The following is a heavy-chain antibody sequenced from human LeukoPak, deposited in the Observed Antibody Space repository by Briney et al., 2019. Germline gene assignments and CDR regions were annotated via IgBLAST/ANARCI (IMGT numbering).Heavy chain of an antibody. CDR3: ARDHRDDILTGYFY. V-gene: IGHV4-59*12. Sequence: SETLSLTCTVSGGSISSYYWSWIRQPPGKGLEWIGYIYYSGSTNYNPSLKSRVTISVDTSKNQFSLKLSSVTAADTAVYYCARDHRDDILTGYFYWGQGTLVTVSS. CDR1: GGSISSYY. CDR2: IYYSGST. J-gene: IGHJ4*02. D-gene: IGHD3-9*01.